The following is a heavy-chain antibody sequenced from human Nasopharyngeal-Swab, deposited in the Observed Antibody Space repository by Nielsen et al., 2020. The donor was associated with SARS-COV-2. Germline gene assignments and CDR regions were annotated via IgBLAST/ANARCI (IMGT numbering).Heavy chain of an antibody. CDR1: GGSFNGFY. CDR3: ARAGRVGDAYTGLDV. D-gene: IGHD5-24*01. Sequence: SETLSLTCSVSGGSFNGFYWNWIRQPPGKGLEWIGEINHNERTNYNPSLKSRIAMLVDTSNNQVSLKVSSVSAGDTAVYYCARAGRVGDAYTGLDVWGPGTTVTVSS. V-gene: IGHV4-34*01. CDR2: INHNERT. J-gene: IGHJ6*02.